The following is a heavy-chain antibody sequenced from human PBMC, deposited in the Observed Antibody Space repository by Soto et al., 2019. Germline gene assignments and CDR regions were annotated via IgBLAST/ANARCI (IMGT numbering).Heavy chain of an antibody. J-gene: IGHJ4*02. V-gene: IGHV1-3*01. Sequence: ASVKVSCKASGYTFTSYAMHWVRQAPGQRLEWMGWINAGNGNTKYSQKFQGRVTIVKDTSASTAYMELRSLTSEDTAVYYCAKGVGERRKWYYFDYWGQGTLFTVP. CDR2: INAGNGNT. CDR3: AKGVGERRKWYYFDY. CDR1: GYTFTSYA. D-gene: IGHD3-16*01.